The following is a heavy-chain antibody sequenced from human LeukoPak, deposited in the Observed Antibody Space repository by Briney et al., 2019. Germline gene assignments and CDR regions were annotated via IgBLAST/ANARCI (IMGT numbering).Heavy chain of an antibody. D-gene: IGHD3-22*01. Sequence: ASVKVSCKASGYTFTSYGISWVRQAPGQGLEWMGWISAYNGNTDYAQKLQGRVTMTTDTSTSTAYMELSRLRSDDTAVYYCASHYYDSSGYYYFDYWGQGTLVTVSS. J-gene: IGHJ4*02. V-gene: IGHV1-18*01. CDR1: GYTFTSYG. CDR2: ISAYNGNT. CDR3: ASHYYDSSGYYYFDY.